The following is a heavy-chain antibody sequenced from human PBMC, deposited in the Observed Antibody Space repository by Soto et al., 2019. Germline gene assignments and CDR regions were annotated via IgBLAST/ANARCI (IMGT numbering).Heavy chain of an antibody. D-gene: IGHD5-12*01. J-gene: IGHJ6*02. CDR3: ARLAMAARRGYYGMDV. Sequence: GESLKISCKGSGYSFTSYWISWVRQMPGKGLEWMGRIDPSDSYTNYSPSFQGHVTISADKSISTAYLQWSSLKASDTAMYYCARLAMAARRGYYGMDVWGQGTTVSVSS. CDR1: GYSFTSYW. CDR2: IDPSDSYT. V-gene: IGHV5-10-1*01.